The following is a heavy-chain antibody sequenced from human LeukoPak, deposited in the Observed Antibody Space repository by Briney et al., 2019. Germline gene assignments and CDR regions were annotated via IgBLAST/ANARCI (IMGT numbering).Heavy chain of an antibody. V-gene: IGHV4-61*09. CDR3: AREGEVEGDY. Sequence: NPSQTLSLTCTVSGASINSGSYYWSWIRQPAGKGLEFIGHFYSSGSTNYNPSLKSRVSISVDTSKNQSSLKLSSVTAADTAVYYCAREGEVEGDYWGQGTLVTVSS. CDR1: GASINSGSYY. CDR2: FYSSGST. J-gene: IGHJ4*02. D-gene: IGHD2-15*01.